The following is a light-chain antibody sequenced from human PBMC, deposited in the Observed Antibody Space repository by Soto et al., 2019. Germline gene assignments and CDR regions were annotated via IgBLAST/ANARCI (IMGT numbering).Light chain of an antibody. J-gene: IGLJ3*02. CDR3: CSYAGRYKV. Sequence: QSALTQPRSVSGSPGQSVTISCTGTSSDVGRYDYVSWYQQHPGKAPKLMIYDVSQRPSGVPDRFSAPKSGNTASLTISGLQAEDEADYYCCSYAGRYKVFGGGTKLTVL. CDR2: DVS. V-gene: IGLV2-11*01. CDR1: SSDVGRYDY.